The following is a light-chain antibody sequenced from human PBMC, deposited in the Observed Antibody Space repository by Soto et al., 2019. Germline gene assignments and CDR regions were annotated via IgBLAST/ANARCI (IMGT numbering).Light chain of an antibody. Sequence: QSALTQPASVSGSPGQSITISCTGTSSDVGGYNYVSWYQQHPGKAPKLMIHEVSNRPSGVSNRFTGSKSSNTASLTISGLQAEDEADYYCSSYTSSSTLVFGGGTRSPS. J-gene: IGLJ2*01. CDR3: SSYTSSSTLV. V-gene: IGLV2-14*01. CDR2: EVS. CDR1: SSDVGGYNY.